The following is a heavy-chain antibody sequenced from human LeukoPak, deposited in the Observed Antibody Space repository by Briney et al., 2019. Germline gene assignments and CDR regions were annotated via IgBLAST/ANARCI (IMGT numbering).Heavy chain of an antibody. CDR1: GYTFTSYA. D-gene: IGHD5-18*01. V-gene: IGHV1-3*01. Sequence: GASVKVSCKASGYTFTSYAMHWVRQAPGQSLEWMGWISAGNGETKYSQKFQGRVTITRDTSASTAYMELSSLTSEDTAVYFCARQPGYGYPFESWGQGTLVTISS. CDR3: ARQPGYGYPFES. CDR2: ISAGNGET. J-gene: IGHJ4*02.